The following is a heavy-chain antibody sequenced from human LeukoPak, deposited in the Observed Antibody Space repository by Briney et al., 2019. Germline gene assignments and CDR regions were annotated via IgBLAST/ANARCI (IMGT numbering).Heavy chain of an antibody. CDR3: AKWGDYDVLTGYYVSDY. CDR1: GFTFSSYA. CDR2: IPGSGGNT. Sequence: GASLRLSCAASGFTFSSYAMSWVRQAPGKGLEWVSAIPGSGGNTYYADSVKGRFTISRDNSKNTVFLQMNSLRAEDTAVYCCAKWGDYDVLTGYYVSDYWGQGALVTVSS. V-gene: IGHV3-23*01. J-gene: IGHJ4*02. D-gene: IGHD3-9*01.